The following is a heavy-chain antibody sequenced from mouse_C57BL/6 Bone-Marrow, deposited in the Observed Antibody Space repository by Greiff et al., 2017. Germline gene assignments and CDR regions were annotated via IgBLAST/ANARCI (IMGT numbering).Heavy chain of an antibody. CDR3: ARDYGRSLYFDN. CDR1: GYTFTDYY. V-gene: IGHV1-75*01. D-gene: IGHD1-1*01. CDR2: IFPGSGST. Sequence: QVQLKQSGPELVKPGASVKISCKASGYTFTDYYINWVKQRPGQGLEWIGWIFPGSGSTYYNEKFKGKSTFTVDKSSSTAYMWLSSLTSEDSAVYSWARDYGRSLYFDNWGQDTTLTVSS. J-gene: IGHJ2*01.